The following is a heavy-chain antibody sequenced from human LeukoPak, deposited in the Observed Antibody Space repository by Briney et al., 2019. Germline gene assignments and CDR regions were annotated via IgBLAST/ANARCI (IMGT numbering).Heavy chain of an antibody. D-gene: IGHD3-3*01. Sequence: SETLSLTXAVYGGSFSGYYWSWIRQPPGKGLEWIGEINHSGSTNYNPSLKSRVTISVDTSKNQFSLKLSSVTAADTAVYYCARGGGARFWSGYGVTYFDYWGQGTLVTVSS. CDR1: GGSFSGYY. CDR3: ARGGGARFWSGYGVTYFDY. J-gene: IGHJ4*02. V-gene: IGHV4-34*01. CDR2: INHSGST.